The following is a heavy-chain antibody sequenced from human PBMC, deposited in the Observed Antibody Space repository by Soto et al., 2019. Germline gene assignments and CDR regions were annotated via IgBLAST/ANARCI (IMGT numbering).Heavy chain of an antibody. CDR1: GDRVSSNSAA. Sequence: SQTLSLTCAISGDRVSSNSAAWNWIRQSPSRGLEWLGRTYYRSKWYNDYAVSVKSRITINPDTSKNQFSLQLNSVTPEDTAVYYCARDGGGIAVAGTFFDYWGQGTLVTVSS. CDR2: TYYRSKWYN. CDR3: ARDGGGIAVAGTFFDY. V-gene: IGHV6-1*01. D-gene: IGHD6-19*01. J-gene: IGHJ4*02.